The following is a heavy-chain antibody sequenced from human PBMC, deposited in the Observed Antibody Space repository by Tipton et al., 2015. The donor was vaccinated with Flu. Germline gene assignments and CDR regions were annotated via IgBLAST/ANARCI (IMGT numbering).Heavy chain of an antibody. CDR2: IYHNGDT. CDR3: ARGIGGWYSIDL. V-gene: IGHV4-59*01. J-gene: IGHJ5*02. Sequence: TLSLTCTVSGGSLTRYYWSWIRQPPGKGLEWIGYIYHNGDTKYNPSLKSRVAISLDTSKNHFSLQLSFVTAADTAVYYCARGIGGWYSIDLWGQGTLVAVSS. D-gene: IGHD6-19*01. CDR1: GGSLTRYY.